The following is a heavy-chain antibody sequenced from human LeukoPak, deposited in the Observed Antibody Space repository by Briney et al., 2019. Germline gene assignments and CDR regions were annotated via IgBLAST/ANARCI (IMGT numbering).Heavy chain of an antibody. J-gene: IGHJ6*03. CDR3: ARGRQLWSPVEIVYYYMDV. CDR1: GGSFSGSY. CDR2: INDSENT. D-gene: IGHD5-18*01. V-gene: IGHV4-34*01. Sequence: PSETLSLTCAVYGGSFSGSYWSWIRQPPGKGLEWIGEINDSENTNYNPSLKSRVTISIDTSKNQFSLKLSSVTAADTAVYYCARGRQLWSPVEIVYYYMDVWGKGTTVTVSS.